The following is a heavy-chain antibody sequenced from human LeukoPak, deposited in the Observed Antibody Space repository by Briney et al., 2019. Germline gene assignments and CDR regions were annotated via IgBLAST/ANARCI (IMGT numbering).Heavy chain of an antibody. Sequence: SETLSLTCTVSGGSISTFHWSWIRQPPGKGLEWIGYIYYSGSTNYNPSLKSRVTISVDTSKNQFSLKLSSVTAADTAVYYCAGSRIQLWLQLAWFDPWGQGTLVTVSS. D-gene: IGHD5-18*01. CDR1: GGSISTFH. CDR3: AGSRIQLWLQLAWFDP. CDR2: IYYSGST. J-gene: IGHJ5*02. V-gene: IGHV4-59*08.